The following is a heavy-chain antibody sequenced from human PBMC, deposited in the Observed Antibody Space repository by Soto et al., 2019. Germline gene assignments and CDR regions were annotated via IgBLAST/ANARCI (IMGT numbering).Heavy chain of an antibody. V-gene: IGHV1-46*01. J-gene: IGHJ4*02. D-gene: IGHD5-18*01. CDR2: INPSGGST. Sequence: PGASVKVSCKASGYTFTSYYMHWVRQAPGQGLEWMGIINPSGGSTSYAQKFQGRVTMTRDTSTSTVYMELSSLRSEDTAVYYCARGLRGYSYGGHSFHFDYWGQGTLVTVSS. CDR1: GYTFTSYY. CDR3: ARGLRGYSYGGHSFHFDY.